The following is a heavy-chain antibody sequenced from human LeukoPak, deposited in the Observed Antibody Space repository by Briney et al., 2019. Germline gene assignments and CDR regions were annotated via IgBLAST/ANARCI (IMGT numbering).Heavy chain of an antibody. Sequence: ASVKVSCKASGYTFTSYYMHWVRQAPGQGLEWMGGINPSGGSTSYAQKFQGRLTMTRDTSTSTVYMELSSLRSEDTAVYYCARALGYCSSTSCYEAGYYYGMGVWGQGTTVTVSS. D-gene: IGHD2-2*01. J-gene: IGHJ6*02. CDR3: ARALGYCSSTSCYEAGYYYGMGV. V-gene: IGHV1-46*01. CDR2: INPSGGST. CDR1: GYTFTSYY.